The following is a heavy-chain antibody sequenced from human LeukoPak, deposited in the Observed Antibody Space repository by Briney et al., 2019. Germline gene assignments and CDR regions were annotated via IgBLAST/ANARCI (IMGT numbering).Heavy chain of an antibody. CDR3: ARAGGAWSTTHYYYYIDV. J-gene: IGHJ6*03. Sequence: GGSLRLSCAASGFAFNGYPMYWVRQAPGKGLEWVAFIAYEETDVLNADSVKGRFSISRDNSNNTLYLQMNSLRPEDTAVFYCARAGGAWSTTHYYYYIDVWGKGTTVTVSS. CDR2: IAYEETDV. D-gene: IGHD1-1*01. V-gene: IGHV3-30*01. CDR1: GFAFNGYP.